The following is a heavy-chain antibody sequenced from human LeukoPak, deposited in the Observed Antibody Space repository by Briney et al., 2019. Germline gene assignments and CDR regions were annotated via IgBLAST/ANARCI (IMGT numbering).Heavy chain of an antibody. D-gene: IGHD5-18*01. J-gene: IGHJ4*02. CDR3: ARVPDTALNYYFDY. CDR1: GGSISSGDYY. Sequence: PSQTLSLTCTVSGGSISSGDYYWSWIRQPPGKGLEWIGYIYYSGSTYYNPSLKSRVTISVDTSKNQFSLKLSSVTAADTAVCYCARVPDTALNYYFDYWGQGTLVTVSS. CDR2: IYYSGST. V-gene: IGHV4-30-4*01.